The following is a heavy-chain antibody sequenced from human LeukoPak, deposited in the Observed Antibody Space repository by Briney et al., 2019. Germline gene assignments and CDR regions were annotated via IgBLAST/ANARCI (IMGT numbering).Heavy chain of an antibody. J-gene: IGHJ4*02. CDR3: AKDLYLTGYSFDY. CDR2: ISYDGSNK. Sequence: GGSLRLSCAASGFIFSSYGMHWVRQAPGKGLEWVAVISYDGSNKYYADSVKGRFTISRDNSKNTLYLQMNNLRAEDTAVYYCAKDLYLTGYSFDYWGQGTLVTVSS. V-gene: IGHV3-30*18. CDR1: GFIFSSYG. D-gene: IGHD3-9*01.